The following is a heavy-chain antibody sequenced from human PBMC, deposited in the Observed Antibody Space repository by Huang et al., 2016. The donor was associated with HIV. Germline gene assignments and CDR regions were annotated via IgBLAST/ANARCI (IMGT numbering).Heavy chain of an antibody. J-gene: IGHJ3*01. CDR3: ARGFGINYNHEAFDV. CDR1: GYTFTNYD. Sequence: QIQLAQSGAEVKKPGASVKVSCKASGYTFTNYDINWVRQASGHGRKWMGWMNPKSGNVGYTKKFQGRVAILRNSSINTSYLEVTSLTSEDTAVYYCARGFGINYNHEAFDVWGQGTMVTVSS. D-gene: IGHD3-10*01. V-gene: IGHV1-8*01. CDR2: MNPKSGNV.